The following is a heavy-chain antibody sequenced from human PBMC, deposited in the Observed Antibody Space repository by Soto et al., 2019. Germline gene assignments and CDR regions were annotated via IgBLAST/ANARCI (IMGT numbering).Heavy chain of an antibody. V-gene: IGHV3-49*03. CDR1: GFTFGYYA. D-gene: IGHD3-22*01. CDR2: IRSKAYGGTT. Sequence: PGGSLRLSCTASGFTFGYYAMSWFRQAPGKGLEWVGFIRSKAYGGTTEYAASVKGRFTISRDDSKSIAYLQMNSLKTEDTAVYYCTXVTTMIVVVIDYYGMDVWGQGTTVTVSS. J-gene: IGHJ6*02. CDR3: TXVTTMIVVVIDYYGMDV.